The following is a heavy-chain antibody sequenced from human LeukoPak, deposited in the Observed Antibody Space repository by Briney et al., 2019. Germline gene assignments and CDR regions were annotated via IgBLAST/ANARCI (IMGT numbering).Heavy chain of an antibody. CDR3: AKGYGSSTSYGNWFDP. CDR2: ISSGGTSE. V-gene: IGHV3-30*18. Sequence: GGSLRLSCGASGFTFSTYAMHWVRQTPDKGLEWVAFISSGGTSENHADSVKGRFTISRDNSKNTLYLRMNNLTPEDTAVYYCAKGYGSSTSYGNWFDPWGQGTLVTVSS. J-gene: IGHJ5*02. D-gene: IGHD2-2*01. CDR1: GFTFSTYA.